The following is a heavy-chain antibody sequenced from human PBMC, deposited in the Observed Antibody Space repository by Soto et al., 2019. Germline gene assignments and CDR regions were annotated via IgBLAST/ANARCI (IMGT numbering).Heavy chain of an antibody. CDR2: IYSSGST. Sequence: QVQLQESGPRLVKPSQALSLSCAVSGGSIISASYSWNWIRQSPGRGLEWIGHIYSSGSTYYNPSLKSRVSISVDTSNNQDSLKLTSVTAADTAVYFCAREDAARIERCFYAWGQGLMVTVAS. CDR3: AREDAARIERCFYA. J-gene: IGHJ5*02. V-gene: IGHV4-31*11. CDR1: GGSIISASYS. D-gene: IGHD6-6*01.